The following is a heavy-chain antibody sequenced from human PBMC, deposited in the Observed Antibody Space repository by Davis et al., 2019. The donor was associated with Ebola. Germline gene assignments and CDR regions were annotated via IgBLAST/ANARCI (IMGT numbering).Heavy chain of an antibody. CDR1: GGSISSSDW. Sequence: MPSETLSLTCAVSGGSISSSDWWSCVRQPPGKGLEWIGEIYHSGSTNYNPSLKSRVTISVDKSKNQFSLTLSSVTAADTAVYYCARSFVAGDWYFDLWGRGTLVTVSS. D-gene: IGHD6-19*01. CDR3: ARSFVAGDWYFDL. J-gene: IGHJ2*01. V-gene: IGHV4-4*02. CDR2: IYHSGST.